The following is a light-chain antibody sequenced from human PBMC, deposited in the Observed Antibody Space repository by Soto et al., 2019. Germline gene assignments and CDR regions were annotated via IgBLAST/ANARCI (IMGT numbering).Light chain of an antibody. CDR2: DAF. V-gene: IGKV3-15*01. J-gene: IGKJ4*01. CDR3: QQYSNWPLT. CDR1: QRVNTD. Sequence: EIVMTQSPAILSVSPGERATLSCRASQRVNTDVPWYQQKPGQAPRLLTHDAFDRATEIPARFSGSASGTEFTLTISSLQSEDFAVYYCQQYSNWPLTFGGGTKVDIK.